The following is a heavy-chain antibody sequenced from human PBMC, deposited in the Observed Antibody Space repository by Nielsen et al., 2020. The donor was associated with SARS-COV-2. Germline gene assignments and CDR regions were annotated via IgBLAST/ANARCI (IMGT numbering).Heavy chain of an antibody. D-gene: IGHD1-1*01. Sequence: GESLKISCAASGFSFRTSWMNWVRQGPGKRLEWVANINPDGSMKRHVDSVMGRFTISRDNARDSLYLQMNNLRPEDTAIYYCLQGGASWGQGTLVTVSS. J-gene: IGHJ5*02. CDR2: INPDGSMK. CDR3: LQGGAS. CDR1: GFSFRTSW. V-gene: IGHV3-7*05.